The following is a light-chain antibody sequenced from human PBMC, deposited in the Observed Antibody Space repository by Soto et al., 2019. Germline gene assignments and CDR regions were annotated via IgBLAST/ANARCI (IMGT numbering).Light chain of an antibody. V-gene: IGLV2-8*01. CDR3: SSGAGHYNHV. CDR2: EVT. J-gene: IGLJ1*01. Sequence: QSALTQPPSASGSPGQSVTIPCTGTSSDVGGYDHVSWYQQHPGKAPKLMIYEVTKRPAGVPGRFSGSKSGNTASLTVSGLQAEDEADYYCSSGAGHYNHVFGTGTKVTVL. CDR1: SSDVGGYDH.